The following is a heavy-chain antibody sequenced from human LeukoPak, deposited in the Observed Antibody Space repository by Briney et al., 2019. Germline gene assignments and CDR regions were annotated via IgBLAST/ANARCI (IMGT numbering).Heavy chain of an antibody. CDR3: ARSTYCSSTSCYGDWFDP. CDR1: GYSFTSYW. V-gene: IGHV5-51*01. Sequence: GESLKISCKGSGYSFTSYWIGWVRQMPGKDLEWRGIIYPGDSDTRYSPSFQGQVTISADKSISTAYLQWSSLKASDTAMYYCARSTYCSSTSCYGDWFDPWGQGTLVTVSS. D-gene: IGHD2-2*01. CDR2: IYPGDSDT. J-gene: IGHJ5*02.